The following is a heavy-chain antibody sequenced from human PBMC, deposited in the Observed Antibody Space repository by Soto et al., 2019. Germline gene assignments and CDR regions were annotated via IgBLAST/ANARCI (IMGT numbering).Heavy chain of an antibody. CDR2: IWYDGSNK. V-gene: IGHV3-33*01. CDR1: GFTFSSYG. CDR3: ATSGSGRDWLDY. Sequence: GGSLRLSCAASGFTFSSYGMHWVRQAPGKGLEWVAVIWYDGSNKYYADSVKGRFTISRDNSKNTLYLQMNSLRAEDTAVYYCATSGSGRDWLDYWGQGTLVTVSS. D-gene: IGHD1-26*01. J-gene: IGHJ4*02.